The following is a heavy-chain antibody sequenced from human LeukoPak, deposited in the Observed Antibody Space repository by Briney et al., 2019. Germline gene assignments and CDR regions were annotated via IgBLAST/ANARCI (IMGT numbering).Heavy chain of an antibody. D-gene: IGHD1-1*01. V-gene: IGHV3-21*01. J-gene: IGHJ4*02. CDR1: GFTFSSYA. Sequence: GGSLRLSCAASGFTFSSYAMSWVRQAPGKGLEWVSSISSSSSYIYYADSVKGRFTISRGNAKNSLYLQMNSLRAEDTAVYYCARELRTYSVDYWGQGTLVTVSS. CDR2: ISSSSSYI. CDR3: ARELRTYSVDY.